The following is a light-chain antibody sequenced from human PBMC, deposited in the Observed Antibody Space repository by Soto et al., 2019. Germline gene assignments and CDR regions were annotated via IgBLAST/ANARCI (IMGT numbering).Light chain of an antibody. Sequence: QSALTQPASVSGSPGQSITISCTGTRRDVGGYNYVSWYQQYPGKSPKLLICEVTHRPSGVSNRFSGSKSGNTASLTISGLQAEDEADYYCSSYTISNTLPFVFGTGTKGTAL. CDR2: EVT. J-gene: IGLJ1*01. CDR3: SSYTISNTLPFV. V-gene: IGLV2-14*01. CDR1: RRDVGGYNY.